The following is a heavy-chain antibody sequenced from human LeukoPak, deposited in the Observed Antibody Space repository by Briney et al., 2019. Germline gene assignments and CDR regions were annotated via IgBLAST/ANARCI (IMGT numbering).Heavy chain of an antibody. CDR3: ARVRGSYSVDY. Sequence: GGSLRLXCAASGFTFSDYYMSWIRQAPGKGLEWISCISTSGTTTYHADSVKGRFTISRDDAKNSLYLQMNSLRADDTALYYCARVRGSYSVDYWGQGTLVTVSS. CDR2: ISTSGTTT. V-gene: IGHV3-11*04. CDR1: GFTFSDYY. D-gene: IGHD3-10*01. J-gene: IGHJ4*02.